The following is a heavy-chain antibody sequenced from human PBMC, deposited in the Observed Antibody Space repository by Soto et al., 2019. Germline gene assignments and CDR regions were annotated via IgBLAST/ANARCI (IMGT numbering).Heavy chain of an antibody. CDR1: GFTFSSYS. V-gene: IGHV3-33*08. D-gene: IGHD6-6*01. J-gene: IGHJ4*02. Sequence: VQLVESGGGLVKPGGSLRLSCAASGFTFSSYSMNWVRQAPGKGLEWVAVTWYDGSNKYYADSVKGRFTISRDNSKNTVYLQMNRLRAEDTAVYYCAREGGGKIVEYSSSTPFDYWGQGTLVTVSS. CDR3: AREGGGKIVEYSSSTPFDY. CDR2: TWYDGSNK.